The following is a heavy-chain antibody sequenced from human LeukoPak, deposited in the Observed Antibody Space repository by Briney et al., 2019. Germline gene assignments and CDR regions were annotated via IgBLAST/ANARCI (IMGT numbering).Heavy chain of an antibody. D-gene: IGHD3-10*02. CDR1: GFTFSSYV. CDR3: ARDRRGTYVRYYFDY. V-gene: IGHV3-33*01. J-gene: IGHJ4*02. CDR2: IWYDGSNK. Sequence: GGSLRLSCAASGFTFSSYVMHWVRQAPGKGLEWVAVIWYDGSNKYYADSVKGRFTISRDNSKNTLYLQMNSLRAEDTAVYYCARDRRGTYVRYYFDYWGQGTLVTVSS.